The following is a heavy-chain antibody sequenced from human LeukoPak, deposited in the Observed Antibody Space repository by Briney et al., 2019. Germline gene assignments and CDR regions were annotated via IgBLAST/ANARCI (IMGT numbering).Heavy chain of an antibody. CDR1: GYTFTSYG. Sequence: ASVKVSCKASGYTFTSYGISWVRQAPGQGLEWMGWISPYNGDTDYAQKLQGRVTMTTDTSTSIAYMDLGSLRSDDTAVYYCARAHLIRRAFDIWGQGTMVTVSS. V-gene: IGHV1-18*01. CDR2: ISPYNGDT. CDR3: ARAHLIRRAFDI. D-gene: IGHD2/OR15-2a*01. J-gene: IGHJ3*02.